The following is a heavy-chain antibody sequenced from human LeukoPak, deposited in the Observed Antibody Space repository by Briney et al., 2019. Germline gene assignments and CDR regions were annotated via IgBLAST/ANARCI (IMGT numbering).Heavy chain of an antibody. CDR2: FDPEDGET. CDR3: AVVDILTGYSGVSFWLDP. D-gene: IGHD3-9*01. V-gene: IGHV1-24*01. Sequence: ASVKVSCKVSGYTLTELSMHWVRQAPGKGLEWMGGFDPEDGETIYAQKFQGRVTMTEDTSTDTAYMELSSLRSEDTAVYYCAVVDILTGYSGVSFWLDPWGQGTLVTVSS. J-gene: IGHJ5*02. CDR1: GYTLTELS.